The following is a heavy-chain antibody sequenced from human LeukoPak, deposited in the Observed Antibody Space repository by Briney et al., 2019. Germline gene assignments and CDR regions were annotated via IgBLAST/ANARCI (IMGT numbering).Heavy chain of an antibody. Sequence: TSETLSLTCTVSGGSISSSSYYWGWIRQPPGKGLEWIGSIYYSGSTYYNPSLKSRVTISVDTSKNQFSLKLSSVTAADTAVYYCARQKDYGDYVYYFAYWGQGTLVTVSS. D-gene: IGHD4-17*01. CDR1: GGSISSSSYY. CDR2: IYYSGST. V-gene: IGHV4-39*01. CDR3: ARQKDYGDYVYYFAY. J-gene: IGHJ4*02.